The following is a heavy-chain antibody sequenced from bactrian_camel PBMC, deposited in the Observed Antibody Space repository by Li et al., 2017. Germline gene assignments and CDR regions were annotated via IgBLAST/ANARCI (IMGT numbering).Heavy chain of an antibody. D-gene: IGHD3*01. J-gene: IGHJ4*01. CDR1: RWPYASNA. V-gene: IGHV3S53*01. CDR2: FDNHGRR. CDR3: GLSSRFRCRWRLLQAPEYIN. Sequence: HVQLVESGGGSVQTGGSLNLTCEAARWPYASNAMAWFRQAPGKEREGVAVFDNHGRRRYIESAKNRFMINTDDAKKTVYLQMNNLEPEDSAMYYCGLSSRFRCRWRLLQAPEYINWGQGTQVTVS.